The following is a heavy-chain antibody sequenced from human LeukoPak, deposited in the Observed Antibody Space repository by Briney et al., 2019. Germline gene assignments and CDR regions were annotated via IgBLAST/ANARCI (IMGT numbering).Heavy chain of an antibody. D-gene: IGHD3-22*01. Sequence: PSETLSLTCTVSGGSISSYYWSWLRQPAGKGLEWIGRLYTSGSTNYDPSLQRRVTMSVDTSKNQFSVKLSSVTAADTAVYYCARDQAYYDSSGFDYWGQGTLVTVSS. CDR1: GGSISSYY. CDR2: LYTSGST. V-gene: IGHV4-4*07. J-gene: IGHJ4*02. CDR3: ARDQAYYDSSGFDY.